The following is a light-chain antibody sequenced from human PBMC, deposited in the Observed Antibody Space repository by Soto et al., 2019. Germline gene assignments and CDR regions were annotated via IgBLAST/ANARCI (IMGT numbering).Light chain of an antibody. Sequence: QSVLTQPPSASGTPGQRVTISRSGGRSSIGSNTVNWYQHLPGMAPKLLIYSNNHRPSGVPDRFSASKAGASASLAISGLQSGDEGDYFCKSYAGSNTYVFGSGTKVTVL. V-gene: IGLV1-44*01. CDR3: KSYAGSNTYV. CDR2: SNN. CDR1: RSSIGSNT. J-gene: IGLJ1*01.